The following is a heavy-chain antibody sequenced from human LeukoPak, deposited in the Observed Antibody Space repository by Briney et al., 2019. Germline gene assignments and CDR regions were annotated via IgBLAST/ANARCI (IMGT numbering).Heavy chain of an antibody. V-gene: IGHV3-30*03. CDR2: ISYDGSNK. Sequence: PGGSLRLSCAASGFTFSSSSMTWVRQAPGKGLEWVAVISYDGSNKYYADSVKGRFTISRDNSKNTLYLQMNSLRAEDTAVYYCARSGQKLLWFGTIDYWGQGTLVTVSS. CDR1: GFTFSSSS. J-gene: IGHJ4*02. CDR3: ARSGQKLLWFGTIDY. D-gene: IGHD3-10*01.